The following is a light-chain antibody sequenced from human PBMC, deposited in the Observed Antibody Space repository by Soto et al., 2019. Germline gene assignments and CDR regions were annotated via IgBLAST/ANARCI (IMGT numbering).Light chain of an antibody. CDR2: GAS. CDR3: QDYGSSRT. CDR1: QSVSSNY. Sequence: EIVLTQSPGTLSLSRGERANLSCRACQSVSSNYLAWYQQKPGQAPRLLIYGASSRATDIPDRFSGSGSGTDSTLTISRLEPEDFAVYYCQDYGSSRTFGQGTKVDIK. J-gene: IGKJ1*01. V-gene: IGKV3-20*01.